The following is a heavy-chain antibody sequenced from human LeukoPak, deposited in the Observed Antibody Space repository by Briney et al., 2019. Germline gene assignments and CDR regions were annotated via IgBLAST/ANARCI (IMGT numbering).Heavy chain of an antibody. D-gene: IGHD4-11*01. J-gene: IGHJ4*02. CDR1: GFTFSSYA. CDR2: INGGGVNT. CDR3: AKDLYSNYGPADY. V-gene: IGHV3-23*01. Sequence: GGSLRLSCAASGFTFSSYAMSWVRQAPGKGLEWVSTINGGGVNTHYADSVGGRFTISRDNSKNTLFLQMDSLRDEDTAVYYCAKDLYSNYGPADYWGQGNLVTVSS.